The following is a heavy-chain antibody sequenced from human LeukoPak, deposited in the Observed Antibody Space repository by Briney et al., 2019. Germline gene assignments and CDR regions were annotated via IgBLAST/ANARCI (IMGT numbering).Heavy chain of an antibody. D-gene: IGHD6-6*01. CDR1: GGSISSYY. V-gene: IGHV4-59*08. J-gene: IGHJ4*02. CDR2: IYYSGGT. Sequence: SETLSLTCIVSGGSISSYYWTWIRQPPGKGLGLEWIGYIYYSGGTNYNPSLKSRVTISIDTSKNQVSLKLSSVTAADTAVYYCARLWDSSSSLDYWGQGTLVTVSS. CDR3: ARLWDSSSSLDY.